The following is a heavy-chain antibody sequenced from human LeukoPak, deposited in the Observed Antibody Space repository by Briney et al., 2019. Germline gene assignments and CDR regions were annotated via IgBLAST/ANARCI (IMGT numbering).Heavy chain of an antibody. D-gene: IGHD6-13*01. J-gene: IGHJ4*02. CDR2: ISWNSGSI. V-gene: IGHV3-9*01. CDR1: GFTFDDYA. CDR3: AKDAGSSWVFDY. Sequence: GGSLRLSCAASGFTFDDYAMHWVRQAPGKGLEWVSGISWNSGSIGYADSVKGRFTISRDNAKNSLYLQMNSLRAEDTALYYCAKDAGSSWVFDYWGQGTLVTVSS.